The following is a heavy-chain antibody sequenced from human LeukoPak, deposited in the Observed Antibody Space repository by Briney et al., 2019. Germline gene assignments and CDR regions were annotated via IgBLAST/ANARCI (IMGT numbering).Heavy chain of an antibody. CDR3: ARDPRPNFGYTAAYSAFDI. Sequence: GGSLRLSCAASGFTFSTYAMHWVRQAPGKGLEWVALISYNAQNTYYTDSVKGRFTISRDNSKNTLFLQMNSLRVEDTAVYFCARDPRPNFGYTAAYSAFDIWAQGTLVTVSS. D-gene: IGHD5-18*01. CDR1: GFTFSTYA. V-gene: IGHV3-30*19. CDR2: ISYNAQNT. J-gene: IGHJ3*02.